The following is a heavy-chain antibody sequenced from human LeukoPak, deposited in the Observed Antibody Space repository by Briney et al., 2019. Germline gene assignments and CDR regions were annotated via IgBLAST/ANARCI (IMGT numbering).Heavy chain of an antibody. D-gene: IGHD5-12*01. CDR3: AKTHYDLLDV. J-gene: IGHJ6*02. Sequence: GGSLRLSCAASGFSFSTSPMSWARQPPGKGLEWVSAMNNGPGATFYRDSVRGLFTISRDDSKSTLYLQMNSLRAEDTGTYYCAKTHYDLLDVWGQGTTVTVSS. CDR2: MNNGPGAT. V-gene: IGHV3-23*01. CDR1: GFSFSTSP.